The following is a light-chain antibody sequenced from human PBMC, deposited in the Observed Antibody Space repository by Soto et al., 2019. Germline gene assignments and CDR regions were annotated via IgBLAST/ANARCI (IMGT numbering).Light chain of an antibody. Sequence: EIVLTQSPATLSLSPGERATLSRRASQSVSSYLAWYQQKPGQAPRLLIYDASNRATGIPARFSGGGSGTDFTLTISSLEPEDFAVYYCQHRTNWPPWTFGQGTKVDI. V-gene: IGKV3-11*01. CDR2: DAS. CDR1: QSVSSY. J-gene: IGKJ1*01. CDR3: QHRTNWPPWT.